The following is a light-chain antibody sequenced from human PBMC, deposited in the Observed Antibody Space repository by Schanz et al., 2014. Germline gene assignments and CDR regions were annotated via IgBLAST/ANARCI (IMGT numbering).Light chain of an antibody. J-gene: IGLJ3*02. Sequence: QSALTQPASVSGSPGQSITISCTGTSNDVGGYNYVYWYQQHPGKAPKVMIYDVSERPSGVPDRFSGSKSGNTASLAITGLQAEDEADYYCQSYDSSLSGSVFGGGTKLTVL. CDR3: QSYDSSLSGSV. V-gene: IGLV2-14*01. CDR2: DVS. CDR1: SNDVGGYNY.